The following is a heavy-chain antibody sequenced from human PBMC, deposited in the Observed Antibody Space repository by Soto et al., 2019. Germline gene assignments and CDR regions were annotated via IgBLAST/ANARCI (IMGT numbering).Heavy chain of an antibody. CDR2: IIPIFGTA. Sequence: QVQLVQSGAEVKKPGSSVKVSCKASGVTFSSYAISWVRQAPGQGLEWMGGIIPIFGTANYAQKFQGRVTITADESMSRAYMELSSLRSEDTAVYYCVRVHDYGDSEADYYGRDVWGQGTTDTVSS. D-gene: IGHD4-17*01. J-gene: IGHJ6*02. CDR3: VRVHDYGDSEADYYGRDV. CDR1: GVTFSSYA. V-gene: IGHV1-69*01.